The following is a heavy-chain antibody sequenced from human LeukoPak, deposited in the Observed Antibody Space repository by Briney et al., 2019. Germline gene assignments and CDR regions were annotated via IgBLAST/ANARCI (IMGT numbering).Heavy chain of an antibody. CDR3: AREGGYYDSSGPDAFDT. D-gene: IGHD3-22*01. V-gene: IGHV4-30-2*01. CDR2: IYHSGST. CDR1: GGSISSGGYS. Sequence: SQTLSLTCAVSGGSISSGGYSWSWIRQPPGKGLEWIGYIYHSGSTYYNPSLKSRVTISVDRSKNQFSLKLSSVTAADTAVYYCAREGGYYDSSGPDAFDTWGQGTMVTVSS. J-gene: IGHJ3*02.